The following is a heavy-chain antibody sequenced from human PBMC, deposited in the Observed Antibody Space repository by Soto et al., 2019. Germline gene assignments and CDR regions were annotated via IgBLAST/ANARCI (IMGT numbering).Heavy chain of an antibody. CDR3: ARFIVATYYFDY. V-gene: IGHV4-31*03. J-gene: IGHJ4*02. CDR2: IYYSGST. CDR1: GGSISSGGYY. D-gene: IGHD5-12*01. Sequence: SLTCTVSGGSISSGGYYWSWIRQHPGKGLEWIGYIYYSGSTYYNPSLKSRVTISVDTSKNQFSLKLSSVTAADTAVYYCARFIVATYYFDYWGQGTLVTVSS.